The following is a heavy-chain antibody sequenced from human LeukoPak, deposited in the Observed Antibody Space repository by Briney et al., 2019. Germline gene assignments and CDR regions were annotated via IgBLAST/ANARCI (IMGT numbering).Heavy chain of an antibody. V-gene: IGHV4-59*01. D-gene: IGHD5-18*01. Sequence: SETLSLTCTVSGGSISSYYWSWIRQPPGKGLEWIGYIYYSGSTNYNPSLKSRVTISVDTSKNQFSLKLSSVTAADTAVYYCARASYSYGFLVAFDIWGQGAMVTVSS. CDR1: GGSISSYY. CDR3: ARASYSYGFLVAFDI. CDR2: IYYSGST. J-gene: IGHJ3*02.